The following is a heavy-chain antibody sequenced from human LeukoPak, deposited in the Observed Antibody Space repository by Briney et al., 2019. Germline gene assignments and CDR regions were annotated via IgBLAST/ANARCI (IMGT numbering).Heavy chain of an antibody. V-gene: IGHV3-48*01. CDR3: ARDRIKGGSYYFDY. Sequence: PGGPLRLSCAPSAFPFRDYGMTWVAKAPGKGLEGVSYISGRSSTIYYADSVKGRFTISRDNAKNSMYLQMNSLRAEDTAVYYCARDRIKGGSYYFDYWGQGTLVTVSS. CDR2: ISGRSSTI. J-gene: IGHJ4*02. D-gene: IGHD1-26*01. CDR1: AFPFRDYG.